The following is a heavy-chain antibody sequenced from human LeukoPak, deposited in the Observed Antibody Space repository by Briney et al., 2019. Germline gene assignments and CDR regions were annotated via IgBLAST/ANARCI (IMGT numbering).Heavy chain of an antibody. CDR1: GLSFDTSW. D-gene: IGHD6-19*01. J-gene: IGHJ4*02. V-gene: IGHV3-7*03. CDR3: ARDPGWEGLDY. Sequence: GGSLRLSCAVSGLSFDTSWMTWVRQAPGGGLECVALMNHDGNSKYYVDSVKGRFTISRDNAKNSLYLQMNNLRAEDTAVYYCARDPGWEGLDYWGQGTLVTVSS. CDR2: MNHDGNSK.